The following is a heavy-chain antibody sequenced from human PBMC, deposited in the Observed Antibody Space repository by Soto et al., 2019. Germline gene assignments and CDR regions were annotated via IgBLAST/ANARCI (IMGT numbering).Heavy chain of an antibody. CDR2: ISYDGSNK. CDR1: GFTFSSYG. CDR3: AKGRLRWYHDAFDI. J-gene: IGHJ3*02. Sequence: GGSLRLSCAASGFTFSSYGMHWVRQAPGKGLERVAVISYDGSNKYYADSVKGRFTIARDNSKNTLYLQMNSLRAEDTAVYYCAKGRLRWYHDAFDIWGQGTMVTVSS. D-gene: IGHD4-17*01. V-gene: IGHV3-30*18.